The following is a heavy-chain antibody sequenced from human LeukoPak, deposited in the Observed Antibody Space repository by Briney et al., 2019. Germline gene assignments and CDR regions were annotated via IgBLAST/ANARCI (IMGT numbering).Heavy chain of an antibody. J-gene: IGHJ4*02. V-gene: IGHV1-2*04. CDR2: INPNSGGT. D-gene: IGHD5-18*01. CDR3: AREIFGGPAYSSEEYSDY. CDR1: GYTFTGYY. Sequence: ASVKVSCKASGYTFTGYYMHWVRQAPGQGLEWMGWINPNSGGTNYAQKFQGWVTMTRDTSISTAYMELSRLRSDDTAVYYCAREIFGGPAYSSEEYSDYWGQGTLVTVSS.